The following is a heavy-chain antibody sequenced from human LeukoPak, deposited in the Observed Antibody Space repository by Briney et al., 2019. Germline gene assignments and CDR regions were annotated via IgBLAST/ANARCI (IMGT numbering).Heavy chain of an antibody. V-gene: IGHV4-59*01. CDR3: ARFVLELIALRRVMGAFEI. CDR1: GGSIRPYY. J-gene: IGHJ3*02. CDR2: IYYSGDT. D-gene: IGHD1-1*01. Sequence: ASETLSLTCGVSGGSIRPYYWTWVRQPPGKGLEWLSYIYYSGDTRYNPSLKSRVTMSVDTSKNQFSLKLSSVTAADTAVYYCARFVLELIALRRVMGAFEIWGQGIMVSVSS.